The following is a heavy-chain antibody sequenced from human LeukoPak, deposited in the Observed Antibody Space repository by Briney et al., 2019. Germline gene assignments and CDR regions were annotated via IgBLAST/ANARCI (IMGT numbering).Heavy chain of an antibody. D-gene: IGHD3-22*01. CDR3: ASRTYRSSGYWGPADY. J-gene: IGHJ4*02. CDR1: GFTVSSNY. CDR2: IYSGGST. V-gene: IGHV3-53*01. Sequence: GGSLRLSCAASGFTVSSNYMSWVRQAPGKGLEWVSVIYSGGSTYYADSVKGRFTISRDNSKNTLYLQMNSLRAEDTAVYYCASRTYRSSGYWGPADYWGQGTLVTVSS.